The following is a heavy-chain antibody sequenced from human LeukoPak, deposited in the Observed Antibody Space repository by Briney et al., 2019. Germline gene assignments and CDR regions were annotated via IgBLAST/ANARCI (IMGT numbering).Heavy chain of an antibody. CDR3: ARTFSESYYYYGMDV. J-gene: IGHJ6*02. CDR2: VYYSGRT. Sequence: SETLSLTCTVSGGSISSYYWSWIRQPPGKGLEWIGYVYYSGRTNYNPSLKSRVTISVDTSKNQFSLKLSSVTAADTAVYYCARTFSESYYYYGMDVWAQGTTVTVSS. CDR1: GGSISSYY. V-gene: IGHV4-59*01. D-gene: IGHD1-26*01.